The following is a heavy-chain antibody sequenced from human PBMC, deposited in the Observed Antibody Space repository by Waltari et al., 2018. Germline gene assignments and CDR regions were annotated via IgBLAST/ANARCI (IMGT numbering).Heavy chain of an antibody. J-gene: IGHJ4*02. D-gene: IGHD5-18*01. CDR2: ISSSGSTI. CDR3: ARGAAMVRGFDY. Sequence: EMQLVESGGGLVQPGGSLRLSCAASGFTFSSYEMNWVRQAPGKRLEWVSYISSSGSTIYYADSVKGRFTISRDNAKNSLYLQMNSLRAEDTAVYYCARGAAMVRGFDYWGQGTLVTVSS. V-gene: IGHV3-48*03. CDR1: GFTFSSYE.